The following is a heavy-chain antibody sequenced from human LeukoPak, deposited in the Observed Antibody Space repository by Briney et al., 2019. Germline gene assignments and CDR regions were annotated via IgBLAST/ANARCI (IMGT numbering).Heavy chain of an antibody. Sequence: SVKVSCKASGGTFSSYAITWVRQAPGQGFEWMGGIIPIFGTANYAQKFQGRVTITADESTSTAYMELSSLRSEDTAVYYCAREPTTYYYGSGSYAFDIWGQGTMVTVSS. D-gene: IGHD3-10*01. CDR1: GGTFSSYA. V-gene: IGHV1-69*01. CDR2: IIPIFGTA. J-gene: IGHJ3*02. CDR3: AREPTTYYYGSGSYAFDI.